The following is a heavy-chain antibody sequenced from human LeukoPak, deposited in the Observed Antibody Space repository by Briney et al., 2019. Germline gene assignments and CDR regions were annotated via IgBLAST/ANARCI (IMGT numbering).Heavy chain of an antibody. Sequence: SETLSLTCTVSGGSISSGDYYWSWIRQHPGKGLEWIGYIYYSGSTYYNPSLKSRVTISVDTSKNQFSLKLSSVTAADTAVYYCAREPGLYCSGGSCYSGYWGQGTLVTVSS. CDR1: GGSISSGDYY. V-gene: IGHV4-30-4*01. D-gene: IGHD2-15*01. CDR3: AREPGLYCSGGSCYSGY. J-gene: IGHJ4*02. CDR2: IYYSGST.